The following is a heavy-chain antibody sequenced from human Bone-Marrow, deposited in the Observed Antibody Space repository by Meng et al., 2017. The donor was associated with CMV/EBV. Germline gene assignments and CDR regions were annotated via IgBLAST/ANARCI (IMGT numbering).Heavy chain of an antibody. D-gene: IGHD3-10*01. CDR1: GLDFNTSS. V-gene: IGHV3-21*04. J-gene: IGHJ4*02. CDR2: IDSSGNYI. Sequence: ETLSLTCAASGLDFNTSSMNWVRQAPGKGLEWVSSIDSSGNYIYSADSVKGRFTISRDNRKSSLYLQMNSLRAADTAVYYCARTGYYGSGSYYSRFDYWGQGTLVTVSS. CDR3: ARTGYYGSGSYYSRFDY.